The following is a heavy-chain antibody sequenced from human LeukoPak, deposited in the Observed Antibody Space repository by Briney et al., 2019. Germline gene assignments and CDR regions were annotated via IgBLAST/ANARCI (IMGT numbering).Heavy chain of an antibody. J-gene: IGHJ5*02. V-gene: IGHV3-21*01. CDR2: ISSSSSYI. D-gene: IGHD3-10*01. CDR3: ARAVLLWFGESNNWFDP. Sequence: PGGSLRLSCAASGFTFSSYSMNWVRQAPGKGLVWVSSISSSSSYIYYADSVKGRFTISRDNAKNSLYLQMNSLRAEDTAVYYCARAVLLWFGESNNWFDPWGQGTLVTVSS. CDR1: GFTFSSYS.